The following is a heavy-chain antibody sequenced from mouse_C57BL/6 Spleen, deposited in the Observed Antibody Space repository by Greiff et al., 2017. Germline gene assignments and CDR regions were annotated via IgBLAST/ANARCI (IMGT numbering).Heavy chain of an antibody. CDR1: GYTFTDYE. V-gene: IGHV1-15*01. CDR2: IDPETGGT. J-gene: IGHJ4*01. D-gene: IGHD1-1*01. Sequence: VKLQESGAELVRPGASVTLSCKASGYTFTDYEMHWVKQTPVHGLEWIGAIDPETGGTAYNQKFKGKAILTADKSSSTAYMELRSLTSEDSAVYYCTRSLAITTVSYYYAMDYWGQGTSVTVSS. CDR3: TRSLAITTVSYYYAMDY.